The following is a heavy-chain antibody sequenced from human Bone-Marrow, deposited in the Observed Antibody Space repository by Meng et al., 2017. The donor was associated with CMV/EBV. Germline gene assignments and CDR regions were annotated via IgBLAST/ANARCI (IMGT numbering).Heavy chain of an antibody. CDR1: GFTFSSYA. CDR2: ISYDGSNK. V-gene: IGHV3-30-3*01. J-gene: IGHJ3*02. D-gene: IGHD3-22*01. Sequence: GESLKISFAASGFTFSSYAMHWVRQAPGKGLEWVAAISYDGSNKYYADSVKGRFTLSRDNSKNTLYLQMNSLRDEDTAVYYCARDGTMIVVGGAFDIWGQGTMVTVSS. CDR3: ARDGTMIVVGGAFDI.